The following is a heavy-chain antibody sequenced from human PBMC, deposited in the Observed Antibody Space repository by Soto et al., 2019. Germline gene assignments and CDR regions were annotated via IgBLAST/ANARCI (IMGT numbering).Heavy chain of an antibody. CDR3: ARVGCSGGSCYAVDY. V-gene: IGHV1-46*01. Sequence: GASVKVSCKASGYTLTRHYMHWVGQAPGQGLEWMGIINPSGGSTTYAQKFQGRVTMTRDTSTSTVYMELSSLRSEDTAVYYCARVGCSGGSCYAVDYWGQGTLVTVSS. D-gene: IGHD2-15*01. CDR2: INPSGGST. CDR1: GYTLTRHY. J-gene: IGHJ4*02.